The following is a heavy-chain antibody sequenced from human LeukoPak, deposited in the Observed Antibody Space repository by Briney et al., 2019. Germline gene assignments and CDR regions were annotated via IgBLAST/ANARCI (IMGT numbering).Heavy chain of an antibody. CDR3: ARDLGYGDYYFDY. CDR2: IYSGGST. D-gene: IGHD4-17*01. V-gene: IGHV3-53*01. Sequence: GGSLRLSCAASGFTVSSNYMSWVRQAPGKGLEWVSVIYSGGSTYYADSVKGRFTISRDNSKNTLYLQMNSLRAEDRAVYYCARDLGYGDYYFDYWGQGTLVTVSS. J-gene: IGHJ4*02. CDR1: GFTVSSNY.